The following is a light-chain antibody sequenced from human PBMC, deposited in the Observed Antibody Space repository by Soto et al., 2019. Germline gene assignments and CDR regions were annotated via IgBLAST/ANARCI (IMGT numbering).Light chain of an antibody. CDR2: DAS. J-gene: IGKJ1*01. Sequence: EIVMTQSPATLSLSPGERATLSCRASQSVGKYLVWYQQKPGQAPRLLIYDASNRATGIPARFSGSGSGTDFTLTISSLEPEDSAVYYCQQYNNWPPWTFGQGTKVDI. V-gene: IGKV3-11*01. CDR3: QQYNNWPPWT. CDR1: QSVGKY.